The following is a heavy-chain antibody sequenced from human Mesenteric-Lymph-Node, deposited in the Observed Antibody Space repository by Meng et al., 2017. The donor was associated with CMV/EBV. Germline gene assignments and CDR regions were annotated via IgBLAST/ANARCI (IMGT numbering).Heavy chain of an antibody. D-gene: IGHD3-3*01. CDR3: ARDTYDFWSGYPTDGMDV. CDR1: GYTFTSYG. V-gene: IGHV1-18*01. Sequence: ASVKVSCKASGYTFTSYGISWVRQAPGQGLEWMGWISAYNGNTNYAQKLQGRVTMTTDTSTSTAYMELRSLRSDDTAVYYCARDTYDFWSGYPTDGMDVWGQGTTVTVSS. J-gene: IGHJ6*02. CDR2: ISAYNGNT.